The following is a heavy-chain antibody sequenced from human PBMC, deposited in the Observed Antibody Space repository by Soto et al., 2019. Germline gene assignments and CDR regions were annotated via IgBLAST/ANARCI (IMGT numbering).Heavy chain of an antibody. CDR1: GGSISSSSYY. V-gene: IGHV4-39*07. CDR3: ARRRNYYYGMDV. J-gene: IGHJ6*02. Sequence: SETLSLTCTVSGGSISSSSYYWGWIRQPPGKGLEWIGSIYYSGSTNYNPSLKSRVTISVDTSKNQFSLKLSSVTAADTAVYYCARRRNYYYGMDVWGQGTTVTVSS. CDR2: IYYSGST.